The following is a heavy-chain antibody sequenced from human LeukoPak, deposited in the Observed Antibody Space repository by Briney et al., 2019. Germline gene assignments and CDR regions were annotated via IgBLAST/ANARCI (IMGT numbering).Heavy chain of an antibody. J-gene: IGHJ4*02. Sequence: PGGSLRLSCAASGFTFSTYGMYWVRQAPGKGLEWVAYIRYDGSTKYYADSVKGRFTISRDNSKNTLYLQMNSLRTEDTAVYYCARRSPYCGGDCYSAPRVDYWGQGTLVTVSS. D-gene: IGHD2-21*01. V-gene: IGHV3-30*02. CDR3: ARRSPYCGGDCYSAPRVDY. CDR2: IRYDGSTK. CDR1: GFTFSTYG.